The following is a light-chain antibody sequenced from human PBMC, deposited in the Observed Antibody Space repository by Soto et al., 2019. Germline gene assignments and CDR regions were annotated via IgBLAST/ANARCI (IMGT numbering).Light chain of an antibody. Sequence: DIQLTQSPSFLSASVGDRVTITCRASHDLICYLSWYQQEPGKAPKLLISATSTLQSGVPSRFSGSGSGTETALTLSSLQPEDIATNYCQQFKSYPSTVGGGSKV. V-gene: IGKV1-9*01. CDR2: ATS. CDR3: QQFKSYPST. J-gene: IGKJ4*02. CDR1: HDLICY.